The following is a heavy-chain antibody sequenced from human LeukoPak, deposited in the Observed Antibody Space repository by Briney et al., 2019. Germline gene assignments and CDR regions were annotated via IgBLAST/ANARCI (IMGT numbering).Heavy chain of an antibody. CDR2: IYYSGNT. Sequence: SETLSLTCIVSGGSISSHYWTWIRQPPGKGLEYIGYIYYSGNTNYNPSLKGRVTISVDRSKNQFSLKLTSVTAEDTAVYYCARINSGWYFDYWGQGTLVTVSS. CDR3: ARINSGWYFDY. V-gene: IGHV4-59*11. D-gene: IGHD6-19*01. CDR1: GGSISSHY. J-gene: IGHJ4*02.